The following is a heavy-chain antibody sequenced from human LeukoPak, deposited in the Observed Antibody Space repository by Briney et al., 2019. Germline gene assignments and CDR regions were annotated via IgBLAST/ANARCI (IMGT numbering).Heavy chain of an antibody. Sequence: GGSLRLSCAASGFTFSSYNMNWVRQAPGKGLEWVSSISSSSGYIYYADSVMGRFTISRDNAKNSLYLQMNSLRAEDTAVYYCASSKWSGGGSYNWFDPWGQGTLVTVSS. CDR1: GFTFSSYN. D-gene: IGHD3-16*01. CDR3: ASSKWSGGGSYNWFDP. V-gene: IGHV3-21*01. J-gene: IGHJ5*02. CDR2: ISSSSGYI.